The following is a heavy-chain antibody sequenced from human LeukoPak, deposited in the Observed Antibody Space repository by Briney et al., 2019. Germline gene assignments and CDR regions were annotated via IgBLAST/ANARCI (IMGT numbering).Heavy chain of an antibody. Sequence: GSLRLSCAASGFIFSDYYWSWIRQPPGKGLEWIGYIYYSGSTNYNPSLKSRVTISVDTSKNQLSLKLTSMTAADTALYFCARTRGTYFDNWGQGTLVTVSS. V-gene: IGHV4-59*08. J-gene: IGHJ4*02. CDR3: ARTRGTYFDN. D-gene: IGHD3-16*01. CDR2: IYYSGST. CDR1: GFIFSDYY.